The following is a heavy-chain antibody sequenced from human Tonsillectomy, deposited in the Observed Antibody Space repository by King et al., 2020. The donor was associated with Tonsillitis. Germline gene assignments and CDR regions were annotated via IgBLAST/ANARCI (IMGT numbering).Heavy chain of an antibody. D-gene: IGHD2-2*01. J-gene: IGHJ4*02. CDR2: IRSKAYGGTT. CDR1: GFTFGDYA. V-gene: IGHV3-49*04. CDR3: TRGWGYCSSSSCHYFDY. Sequence: DVQLVESGGGLVQPGRSLRLSCTASGFTFGDYAMSWVRQAPGKGLEWVGFIRSKAYGGTTEYAASLKGRFTISRDDSKSIAYLQMNSLKTEDTAVYYCTRGWGYCSSSSCHYFDYWGQGTLVTVSS.